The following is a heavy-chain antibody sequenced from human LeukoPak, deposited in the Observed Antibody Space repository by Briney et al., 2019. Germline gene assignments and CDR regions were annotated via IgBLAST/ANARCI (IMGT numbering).Heavy chain of an antibody. J-gene: IGHJ4*02. CDR2: FDPEDGET. D-gene: IGHD3-10*01. CDR3: ARVFYYYGSGSYYPLFGY. V-gene: IGHV1-24*01. Sequence: ASVKVSCKVSGYTLTELSMHWVRRSPGKGLEWMGGFDPEDGETIYAQKFQGRVTMTEDTSTDTAYMELSSLRSEDTAVYYCARVFYYYGSGSYYPLFGYWGQGTLVTVSS. CDR1: GYTLTELS.